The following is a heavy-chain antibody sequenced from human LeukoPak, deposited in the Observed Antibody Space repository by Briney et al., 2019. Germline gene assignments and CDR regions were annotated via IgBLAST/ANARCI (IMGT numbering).Heavy chain of an antibody. CDR3: ARVAYSGYEHF. J-gene: IGHJ4*02. Sequence: PSETLSLTCAVYGGSFSGNYWSWIRQPPGKGLEWIGEINDSGIPNCNLSLKSRVTISVDTSKNQFSLRVGSVTAADTAVYYCARVAYSGYEHFWGRGTLVTVSS. D-gene: IGHD5-12*01. CDR1: GGSFSGNY. CDR2: INDSGIP. V-gene: IGHV4-34*01.